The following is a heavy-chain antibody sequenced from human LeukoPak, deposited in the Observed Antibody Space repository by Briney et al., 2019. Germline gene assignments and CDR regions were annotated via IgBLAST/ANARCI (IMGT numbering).Heavy chain of an antibody. CDR2: IYYSGST. J-gene: IGHJ4*02. D-gene: IGHD3-3*01. CDR3: ARLLEWLSPLDY. CDR1: GGSISSNSYY. Sequence: PSEALSPTCTVSGGSISSNSYYWGWIRQPPEKGLEWIGSIYYSGSTYYNPSLKSRVTISVDTSKNQFSLKLSSVTAADTSVYYCARLLEWLSPLDYWGQGTLVTVSS. V-gene: IGHV4-39*01.